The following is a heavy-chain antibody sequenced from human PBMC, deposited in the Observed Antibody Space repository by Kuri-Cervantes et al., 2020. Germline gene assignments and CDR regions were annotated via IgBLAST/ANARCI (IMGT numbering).Heavy chain of an antibody. V-gene: IGHV4-39*01. Sequence: SETLSLTCTVSGGSISSNSYYWGWIRQPPGKGLEWIGSIYYTGSTYYNPSLKSRVSISIDTSENQFSLKLTSVTAADTAVYYCARPYFYGSGSLDAFDIWGQGTMVTVSS. J-gene: IGHJ3*02. D-gene: IGHD3-10*01. CDR3: ARPYFYGSGSLDAFDI. CDR1: GGSISSNSYY. CDR2: IYYTGST.